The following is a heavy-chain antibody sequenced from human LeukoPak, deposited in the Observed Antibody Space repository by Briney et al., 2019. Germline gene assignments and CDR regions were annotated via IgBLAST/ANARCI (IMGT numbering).Heavy chain of an antibody. CDR3: ARGGGSYYVTDH. J-gene: IGHJ4*02. Sequence: PGGSLRLSCAVSGFTVSNNYMSWVRQAPGKGLEWVSVIYSGGSIYYADSVKGRFTISRDNSKNTLYLQMNSLRAEDTAVYCCARGGGSYYVTDHWGQGILVTVSS. CDR2: IYSGGSI. CDR1: GFTVSNNY. D-gene: IGHD1-26*01. V-gene: IGHV3-53*01.